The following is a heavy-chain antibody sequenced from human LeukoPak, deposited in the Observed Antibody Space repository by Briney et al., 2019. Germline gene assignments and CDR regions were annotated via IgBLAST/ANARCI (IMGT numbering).Heavy chain of an antibody. V-gene: IGHV4-4*02. CDR3: ARETSQKGAHYMDV. Sequence: GSLRLSCVASGVTFSSRDWMTWVRQAPGKGLEWIGYIYYSGSTNYNPSLKSRVTISVDTSKTQFSLKLSSVTAADTAVYYCARETSQKGAHYMDVWGKGTTVTISS. CDR2: IYYSGST. J-gene: IGHJ6*03. D-gene: IGHD3-16*01. CDR1: GVTFSSRDW.